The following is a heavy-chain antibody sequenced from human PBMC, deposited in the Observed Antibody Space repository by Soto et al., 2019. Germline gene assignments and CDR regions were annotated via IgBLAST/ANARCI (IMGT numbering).Heavy chain of an antibody. V-gene: IGHV1-18*04. CDR2: ISAYNGNT. D-gene: IGHD6-13*01. J-gene: IGHJ4*02. CDR1: GYTFTSYG. CDR3: ARSKGSSSWYRPIPFDY. Sequence: QVHLVQSGAEVKKPGASVKVSCKASGYTFTSYGISWVRQAPGQGLEGMGWISAYNGNTNYAQKLQGRVTMTTDTSKSTAYMERRSRRSDDTAVYYCARSKGSSSWYRPIPFDYWGQGTLVTVSS.